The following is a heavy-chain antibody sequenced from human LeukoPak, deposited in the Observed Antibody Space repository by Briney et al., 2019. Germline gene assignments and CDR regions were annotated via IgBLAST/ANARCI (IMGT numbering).Heavy chain of an antibody. J-gene: IGHJ4*02. CDR1: GFIFRNDA. CDR2: IWFDGSNK. V-gene: IGHV3-33*01. CDR3: VRDPSGSGFAFDS. D-gene: IGHD1-1*01. Sequence: PGRSLRLSCAASGFIFRNDAMHWVRQAPGKGLEWVAFIWFDGSNKHYADSVKGRFTISRDNSEDTLYLQMNSLRAEDTAVYYCVRDPSGSGFAFDSWGQGALVTVSS.